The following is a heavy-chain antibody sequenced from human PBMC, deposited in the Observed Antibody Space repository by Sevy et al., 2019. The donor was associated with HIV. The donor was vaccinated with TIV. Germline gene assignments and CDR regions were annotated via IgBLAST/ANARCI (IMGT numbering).Heavy chain of an antibody. Sequence: SETLSLTCSVSGDSISTYYWSWIRQHPGKGLEWIAYMFYPGSNNYNPSVKSRVTISADTSANQFTLKLNSVTAADTAMYYCGRHGALAEVRSTLYAFDIWGQGTMVTVSS. D-gene: IGHD2-2*01. CDR1: GDSISTYY. CDR2: MFYPGSN. CDR3: GRHGALAEVRSTLYAFDI. J-gene: IGHJ3*02. V-gene: IGHV4-59*08.